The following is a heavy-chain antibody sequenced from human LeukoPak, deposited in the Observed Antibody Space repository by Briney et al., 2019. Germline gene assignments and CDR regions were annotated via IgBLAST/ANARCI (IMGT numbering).Heavy chain of an antibody. CDR1: GGSISSGSYY. J-gene: IGHJ6*03. D-gene: IGHD2-2*03. CDR2: IYTSGST. CDR3: ARDGYCSSTSCSYYYYYMDV. V-gene: IGHV4-61*02. Sequence: SQTQSLTCTVSGGSISSGSYYWSWIRQPAGKGLEWIERIYTSGSTNYNPSLKSRVTISVDTSKNQFSLKLSSVTAADTAVYYCARDGYCSSTSCSYYYYYMDVWGKGTTVTVSS.